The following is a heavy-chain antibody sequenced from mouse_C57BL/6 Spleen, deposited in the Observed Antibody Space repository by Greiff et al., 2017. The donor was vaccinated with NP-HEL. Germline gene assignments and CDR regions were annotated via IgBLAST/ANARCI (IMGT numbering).Heavy chain of an antibody. CDR3: ARWSSWYFDV. CDR2: INPGSGGT. V-gene: IGHV1-54*01. Sequence: QVQLKESGAELVRPGTSVKVSCKASGYAFTNYLIEWVKQRPGQGLEWIGVINPGSGGTNYNEKFKGKSTLTADKSSSTAYMQLSSLTSEDSAVYFCARWSSWYFDVWGTGTTVTVSS. J-gene: IGHJ1*03. CDR1: GYAFTNYL.